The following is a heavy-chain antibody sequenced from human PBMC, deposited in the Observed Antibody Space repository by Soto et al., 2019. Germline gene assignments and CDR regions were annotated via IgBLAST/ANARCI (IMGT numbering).Heavy chain of an antibody. J-gene: IGHJ5*02. V-gene: IGHV4-38-2*01. CDR2: IYATGTT. D-gene: IGHD1-1*01. CDR1: GYSISSGYY. CDR3: VRDGTKTLRDWFDP. Sequence: PSETLSLTCAVSGYSISSGYYWGWIRQPPGKGLEWIGRIYATGTTDYNPSLKSRVMMSVDTSKKQFSLKLRSVTAADTAVYYCVRDGTKTLRDWFDPWGQGISVTVS.